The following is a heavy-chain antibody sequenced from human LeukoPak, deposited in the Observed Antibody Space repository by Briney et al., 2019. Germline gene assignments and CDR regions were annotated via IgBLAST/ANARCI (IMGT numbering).Heavy chain of an antibody. D-gene: IGHD2-15*01. CDR1: GGSISSYY. V-gene: IGHV4-59*01. CDR3: ARESGLLGYCSGGSCYKYNWFDP. CDR2: IYYSGST. J-gene: IGHJ5*02. Sequence: SETLSLTCTVSGGSISSYYWSWIRQPPGKGLEWIGYIYYSGSTNYNPSLKSRVAISADTSKNQFSLKLSSVTAADTAVYYCARESGLLGYCSGGSCYKYNWFDPWGQGTLVTVSS.